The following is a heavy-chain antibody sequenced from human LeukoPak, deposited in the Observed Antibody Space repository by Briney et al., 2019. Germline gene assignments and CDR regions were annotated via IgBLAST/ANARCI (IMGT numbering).Heavy chain of an antibody. CDR1: GYTFTSYA. CDR2: INTNTGNP. V-gene: IGHV7-4-1*02. J-gene: IGHJ6*02. Sequence: ASVKVSCKASGYTFTSYAMNWVRQAPGQGLEWMGWINTNTGNPTYAQGFTGRFVFSLDTSVSTAYLQISSLKAEDTAVYYCARGPDVLRYFDWFYYYGMDVWGQGTTVTVSS. D-gene: IGHD3-9*01. CDR3: ARGPDVLRYFDWFYYYGMDV.